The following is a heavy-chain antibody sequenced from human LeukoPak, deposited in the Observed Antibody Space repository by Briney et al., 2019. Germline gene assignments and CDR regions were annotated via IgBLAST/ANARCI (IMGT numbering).Heavy chain of an antibody. Sequence: SDTLSLTCTLSGGPISSGGYSWSSIPQHPGKGLEWIGYIYYSGSTYYPPSLKSQVTIPVDTSKNQFSLKLSSVTAADTAVCYCARGRVRYSSSSKYYFDYWGQGTLVTVSS. CDR3: ARGRVRYSSSSKYYFDY. CDR2: IYYSGST. CDR1: GGPISSGGYS. J-gene: IGHJ4*02. V-gene: IGHV4-31*01. D-gene: IGHD6-6*01.